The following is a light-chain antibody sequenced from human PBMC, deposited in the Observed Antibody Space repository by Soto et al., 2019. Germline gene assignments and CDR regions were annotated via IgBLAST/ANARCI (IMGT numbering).Light chain of an antibody. CDR3: QQYGSSPET. V-gene: IGKV3-20*01. J-gene: IGKJ1*01. CDR1: QSVSNNY. Sequence: ESVLSQSPGTLSLSPCERATLSFMASQSVSNNYLAWYQQKPGQAPRLLIYGASNRATGIPDRFSGSVSGTDFTLTISRLEPEDFAVYYCQQYGSSPETFGQGTKVDIK. CDR2: GAS.